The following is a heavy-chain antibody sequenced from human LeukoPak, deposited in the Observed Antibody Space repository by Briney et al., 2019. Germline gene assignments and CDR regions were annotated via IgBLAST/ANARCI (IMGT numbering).Heavy chain of an antibody. CDR1: GGSISSSSYY. CDR3: ARPYLHGWFDP. J-gene: IGHJ5*02. Sequence: PSETLSLTCTVSGGSISSSSYYWGWIRQPPGKGLEWIGSIYYSGSTYYNPSLKSRVTISVDTSKNQFSLKLSSVTAADTAVYHCARPYLHGWFDPWGQGTLVTVSS. V-gene: IGHV4-39*01. CDR2: IYYSGST.